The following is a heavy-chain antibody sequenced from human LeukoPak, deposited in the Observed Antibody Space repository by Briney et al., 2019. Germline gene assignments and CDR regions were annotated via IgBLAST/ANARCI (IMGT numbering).Heavy chain of an antibody. J-gene: IGHJ4*02. CDR1: GYTLTELS. CDR3: ARATPEGARYSGYASFDY. CDR2: FDPEDGET. D-gene: IGHD5-12*01. V-gene: IGHV1-24*01. Sequence: ASVKVSCKVSGYTLTELSMHWVRQAPGKGLEWMGGFDPEDGETIYAQKFQGRVTMTRDTSTSTVYMELSSLRSEDTAVYYCARATPEGARYSGYASFDYWGQGTLVTVSS.